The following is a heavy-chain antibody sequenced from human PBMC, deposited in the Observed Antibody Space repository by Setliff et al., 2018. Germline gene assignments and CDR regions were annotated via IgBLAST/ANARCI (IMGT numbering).Heavy chain of an antibody. D-gene: IGHD5-18*01. CDR2: ISGYNSNT. J-gene: IGHJ4*02. Sequence: ASVKVSCKASGFTFKTYSFSWIRQAPGQGLEWVGWISGYNSNTIYAQNFQGRVTMTTDASTNTAYMELRSLGSDDSAVYYCATFRGYTYGYDYWGQGTLVTVSS. V-gene: IGHV1-18*01. CDR3: ATFRGYTYGYDY. CDR1: GFTFKTYS.